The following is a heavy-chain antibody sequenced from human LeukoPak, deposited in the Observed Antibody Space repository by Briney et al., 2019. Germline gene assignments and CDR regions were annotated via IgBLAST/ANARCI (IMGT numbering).Heavy chain of an antibody. CDR2: IIPILDMA. CDR1: GGTFSNYA. J-gene: IGHJ4*02. Sequence: GASVKVSCEASGGTFSNYAFSWVRQAPGQGLEWMGWIIPILDMANYAQKFQGRVTITADKSTSTAYMELSSLRSEDTAVYYCARGEAAAGTWNYWGQGTLVTVSS. D-gene: IGHD6-13*01. V-gene: IGHV1-69*10. CDR3: ARGEAAAGTWNY.